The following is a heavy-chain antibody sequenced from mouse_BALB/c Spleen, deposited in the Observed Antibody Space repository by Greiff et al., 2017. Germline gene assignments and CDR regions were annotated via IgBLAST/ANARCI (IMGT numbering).Heavy chain of an antibody. V-gene: IGHV5-12-2*01. J-gene: IGHJ2*01. D-gene: IGHD1-1*01. CDR2: ISNGGGST. CDR1: GFTFSSYT. CDR3: ARNYYGYYFDY. Sequence: DVMLVESGGGLVQPGGSLKLSCAASGFTFSSYTMSWVRQTPEKRLEWVAYISNGGGSTYYPDTVKGRFTISRDNAKNTLYLQMSSLKSEDTAMYYCARNYYGYYFDYWGQGTTLTVSS.